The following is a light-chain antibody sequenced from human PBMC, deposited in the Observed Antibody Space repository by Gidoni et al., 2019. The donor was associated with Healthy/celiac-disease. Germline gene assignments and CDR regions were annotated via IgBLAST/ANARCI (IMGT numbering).Light chain of an antibody. V-gene: IGLV2-14*03. CDR2: DVS. CDR3: SSYTSSSTVVV. J-gene: IGLJ2*01. Sequence: QSALTQPASFSGSPGQSITISCTGTSSYVGGYNYVSWYQQHPGKAPKLMIYDVSNRPSGVSNRFSGSKSGNTASLTISGLQAEDEADYYCSSYTSSSTVVVFGGGTKLTVL. CDR1: SSYVGGYNY.